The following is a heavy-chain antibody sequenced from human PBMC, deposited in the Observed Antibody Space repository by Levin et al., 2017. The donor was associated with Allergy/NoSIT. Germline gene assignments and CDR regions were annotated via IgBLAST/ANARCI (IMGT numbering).Heavy chain of an antibody. V-gene: IGHV4-31*03. D-gene: IGHD3-9*01. CDR1: GGSTRLGGYY. J-gene: IGHJ4*02. CDR3: VRAQTSYVSPFDS. Sequence: SQTLSLTCSVSGGSTRLGGYYWGWIRQHPVKGLEWLGYIYYSGETFYNPSVESRLVISHDTSENQFSLKLTSLTAADTAVYYCVRAQTSYVSPFDSWGPGTLVTVSS. CDR2: IYYSGET.